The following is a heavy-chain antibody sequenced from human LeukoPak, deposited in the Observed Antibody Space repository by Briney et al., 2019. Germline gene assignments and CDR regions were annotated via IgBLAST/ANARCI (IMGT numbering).Heavy chain of an antibody. V-gene: IGHV5-51*01. CDR2: IYPGDSDT. D-gene: IGHD6-13*01. Sequence: GESLKISCKGSGYSFTSYWIGWVRQMPGKSLEWMGIIYPGDSDTRYSPSFQGQVTISADKSISTAYLQWSSLKASDTAMYYCARHLTEAAAGSNFDYWGQGTLVTVSS. J-gene: IGHJ4*02. CDR3: ARHLTEAAAGSNFDY. CDR1: GYSFTSYW.